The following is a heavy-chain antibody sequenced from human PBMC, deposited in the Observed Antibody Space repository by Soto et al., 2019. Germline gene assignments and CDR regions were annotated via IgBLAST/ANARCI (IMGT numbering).Heavy chain of an antibody. V-gene: IGHV1-8*01. D-gene: IGHD1-26*01. CDR2: MNPNSGNT. CDR1: GYTFTSYD. CDR3: ARDGVGGTTFFGYYDY. J-gene: IGHJ4*02. Sequence: ASVKVSCKASGYTFTSYDINWVRQATGQGLEWMGWMNPNSGNTGYAQKFQGRVTMTRNTSISTAYMELSSLRSEDTAVYYCARDGVGGTTFFGYYDYWGQGTLVTVSS.